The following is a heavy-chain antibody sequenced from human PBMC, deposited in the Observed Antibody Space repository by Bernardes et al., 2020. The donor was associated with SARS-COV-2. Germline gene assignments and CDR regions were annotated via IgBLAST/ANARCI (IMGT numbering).Heavy chain of an antibody. Sequence: SETLSLTRTVSGGSISSYYWSWIRQPPGKGLEWIGYIYYSGSTNYNPSLKSRVTMSVDTSKNHFSLNLRSVTAADTAVYYCARHQTGYYGMDVWGQGTTVTVSS. V-gene: IGHV4-59*08. CDR3: ARHQTGYYGMDV. CDR1: GGSISSYY. J-gene: IGHJ6*02. CDR2: IYYSGST.